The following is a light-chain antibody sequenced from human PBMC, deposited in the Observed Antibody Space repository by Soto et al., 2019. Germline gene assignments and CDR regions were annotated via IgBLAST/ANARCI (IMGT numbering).Light chain of an antibody. CDR2: RAS. CDR1: QSISSW. V-gene: IGKV1-5*03. J-gene: IGKJ1*01. CDR3: QLYNTYSGT. Sequence: DIQMTQSPSTLSASVGDTVTITCRASQSISSWLAWYQQKPGKAPKLLIYRASTLQSGVPSRFSASGSGTEFILTISSLQPDDFATYYCQLYNTYSGTFGQGTNVEIK.